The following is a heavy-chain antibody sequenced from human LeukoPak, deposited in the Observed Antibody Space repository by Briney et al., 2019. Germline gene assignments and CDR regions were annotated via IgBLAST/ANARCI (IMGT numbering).Heavy chain of an antibody. CDR3: ARGAMEYCGGDCYASWFDP. V-gene: IGHV1-2*02. D-gene: IGHD2-21*02. Sequence: ASVKVSCKASGYTFTGYYMHWVRQAPGQGLEGMGWINPNSGGTNYAQKFQGRVTMTRDTSISTAYMELSRLRSDGTAVYYCARGAMEYCGGDCYASWFDPWGQGTLVTVSS. CDR1: GYTFTGYY. CDR2: INPNSGGT. J-gene: IGHJ5*02.